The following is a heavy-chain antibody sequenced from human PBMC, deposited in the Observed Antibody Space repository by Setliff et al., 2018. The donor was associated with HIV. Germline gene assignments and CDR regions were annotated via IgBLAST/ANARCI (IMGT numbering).Heavy chain of an antibody. J-gene: IGHJ4*02. CDR1: GDTFTRST. Sequence: SVKVSCKASGDTFTRSTYTWVRRAPGQGLDWMGGIIPVRGITNYAQKFQGRVILTADESTSTLYMELTSLTYEDTAVYYCAKEVGGSYALGSKVLDSWGQGTLVTVSS. CDR2: IIPVRGIT. CDR3: AKEVGGSYALGSKVLDS. V-gene: IGHV1-69*10. D-gene: IGHD3-16*01.